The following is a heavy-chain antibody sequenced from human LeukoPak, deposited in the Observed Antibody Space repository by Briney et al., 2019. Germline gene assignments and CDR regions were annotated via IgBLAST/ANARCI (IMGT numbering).Heavy chain of an antibody. CDR1: GFSLNSFW. Sequence: GGSLRLSCVVSGFSLNSFWMDWVRQAPGKGLVWVAGMRTDGSSVDYADSVQGRFTISRDVGRNTVYLQMDSLRAEDTAVYYCARDRTYYDFWSGDVYYYYMDVWGKGTTVTVSS. CDR2: MRTDGSSV. V-gene: IGHV3-74*01. CDR3: ARDRTYYDFWSGDVYYYYMDV. J-gene: IGHJ6*03. D-gene: IGHD3-3*01.